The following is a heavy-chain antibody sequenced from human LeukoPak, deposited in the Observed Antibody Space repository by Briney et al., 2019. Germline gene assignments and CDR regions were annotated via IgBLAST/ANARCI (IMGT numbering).Heavy chain of an antibody. CDR2: IYYSGST. J-gene: IGHJ4*02. CDR3: TASGSYPYFDY. D-gene: IGHD1-26*01. V-gene: IGHV4-61*08. Sequence: PSETLSLTCTVSGGSISSGGYYWSWIRQPPGKGLEWIGYIYYSGSTNYNPSLKSRVTMSVDTSKNQFSLKVRSVTAADTAVYYCTASGSYPYFDYWGQGTLVTVSS. CDR1: GGSISSGGYY.